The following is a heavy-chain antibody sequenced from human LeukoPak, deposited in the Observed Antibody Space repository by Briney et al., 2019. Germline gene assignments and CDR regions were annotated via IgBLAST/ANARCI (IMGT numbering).Heavy chain of an antibody. D-gene: IGHD5-18*01. J-gene: IGHJ4*02. Sequence: GASVKVSCKASGYTFTSYGISWVRQAPGQGLEWMGRISAYNGNTNYAQKLQGRVTMTTDTSTSTAYMELRSLRSDDTAVYYCARIPWRRGYSYGSTNGGYYFDYWGQGTLVTVSS. CDR1: GYTFTSYG. CDR3: ARIPWRRGYSYGSTNGGYYFDY. V-gene: IGHV1-18*01. CDR2: ISAYNGNT.